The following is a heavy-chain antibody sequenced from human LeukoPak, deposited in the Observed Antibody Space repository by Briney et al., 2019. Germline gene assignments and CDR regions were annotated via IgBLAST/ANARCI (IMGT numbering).Heavy chain of an antibody. D-gene: IGHD3-3*01. CDR1: GYTFTSYG. CDR3: ARDLMVLRFLEWLPLSASPLRFDP. V-gene: IGHV1-18*01. CDR2: ISAYNGNT. J-gene: IGHJ5*02. Sequence: ASVKVSCKASGYTFTSYGISWVRQAPGQGLEWMGWISAYNGNTNYAQKLQGRVTMTTDTSTSTAYMELRSLRSDDTAVYYCARDLMVLRFLEWLPLSASPLRFDPWGQGTLVTVSS.